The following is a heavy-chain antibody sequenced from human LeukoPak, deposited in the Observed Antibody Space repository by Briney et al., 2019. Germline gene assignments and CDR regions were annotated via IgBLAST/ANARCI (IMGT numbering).Heavy chain of an antibody. D-gene: IGHD3-22*01. J-gene: IGHJ5*02. CDR1: GYTFIGYY. CDR3: ARDQGNGYYINWFDP. V-gene: IGHV1-2*02. Sequence: ASVKVSCKASGYTFIGYYMHWVRPAPGQGPEWMGWINPKNGGTRLAQKFQGRVTMTTDTSISTAYMALSKLTSDDTAIYYCARDQGNGYYINWFDPWGQGTLVTVSS. CDR2: INPKNGGT.